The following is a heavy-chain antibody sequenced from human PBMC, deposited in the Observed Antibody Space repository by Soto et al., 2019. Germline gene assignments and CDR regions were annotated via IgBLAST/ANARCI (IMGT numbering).Heavy chain of an antibody. CDR3: ARRGVVRGSNPYYYYYYMDV. V-gene: IGHV1-2*04. J-gene: IGHJ6*03. CDR2: INPNSGGT. D-gene: IGHD3-10*01. Sequence: ASVKVSCQASGYTFTGYYMHWVRQAPGQGLEWMGWINPNSGGTNYAQKFQGWVTMTRDTSISTAYMELSRLRSDDTAVYYCARRGVVRGSNPYYYYYYMDVWGKGTTVTVSS. CDR1: GYTFTGYY.